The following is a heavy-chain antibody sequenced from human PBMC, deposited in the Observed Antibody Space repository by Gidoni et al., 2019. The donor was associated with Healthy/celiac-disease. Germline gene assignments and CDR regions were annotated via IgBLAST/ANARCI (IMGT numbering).Heavy chain of an antibody. Sequence: QVQLVESGGGLVKPGGSLRLSCAASGFTFRDYYMSWIRQAPGKGLEWVSYISISGSTIYYADSVKGRFTISRDNAKNSLYLQMNSLRAEDTAMYYCARDYPYDSSGYLDAFDIWGQGTMVTVSS. J-gene: IGHJ3*02. D-gene: IGHD3-22*01. V-gene: IGHV3-11*01. CDR2: ISISGSTI. CDR3: ARDYPYDSSGYLDAFDI. CDR1: GFTFRDYY.